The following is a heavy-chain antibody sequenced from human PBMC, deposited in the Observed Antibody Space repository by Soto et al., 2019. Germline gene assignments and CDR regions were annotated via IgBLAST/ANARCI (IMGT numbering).Heavy chain of an antibody. D-gene: IGHD2-21*01. CDR2: MYNTGST. V-gene: IGHV4-59*01. Sequence: PSETLSLTCTVSGGSISGYYWSWIRQPPGKGLEWIGYMYNTGSTVYNPSFKSRVTISVDTSKNQFSLKLTSVNTADTAIYYCTRGGDPYKTGHWGQGTLVTVSS. CDR1: GGSISGYY. CDR3: TRGGDPYKTGH. J-gene: IGHJ4*02.